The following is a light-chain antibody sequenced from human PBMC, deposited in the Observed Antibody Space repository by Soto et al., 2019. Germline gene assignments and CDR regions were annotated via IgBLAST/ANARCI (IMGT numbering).Light chain of an antibody. CDR2: YAS. Sequence: EIVMTQSPGTLSVSPWERATLSCRASQSVRSKLAWDQQKPGQAPRLIIYYASTRANGIPARFSGSGYGTDLTLTIMSLQSEDFAVYYWQQYNNWPPITYGKGTRLEIK. J-gene: IGKJ5*01. CDR3: QQYNNWPPIT. CDR1: QSVRSK. V-gene: IGKV3-15*01.